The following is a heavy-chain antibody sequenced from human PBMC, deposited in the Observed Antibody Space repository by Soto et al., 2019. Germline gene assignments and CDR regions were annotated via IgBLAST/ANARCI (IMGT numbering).Heavy chain of an antibody. CDR2: INSGGSGT. CDR3: ARAGDRGYEPDD. V-gene: IGHV3-74*01. CDR1: GFTFSNYW. Sequence: EVQLVESGGGLVQPGGSLTLSCAASGFTFSNYWMHWVRQAPGKGLVWVSRINSGGSGTSYADSVKGRFTISRDNARNTLYVQMNSLRVEDTAVYYCARAGDRGYEPDDWGQGTLVTVSS. D-gene: IGHD5-12*01. J-gene: IGHJ4*02.